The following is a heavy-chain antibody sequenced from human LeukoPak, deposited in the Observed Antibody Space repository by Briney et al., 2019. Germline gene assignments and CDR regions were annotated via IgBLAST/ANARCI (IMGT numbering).Heavy chain of an antibody. CDR1: GFTFSSYG. V-gene: IGHV3-30*02. D-gene: IGHD3-10*01. J-gene: IGHJ5*02. Sequence: GGSLRLSCAASGFTFSSYGMHWVRQAPGKGLEWVAFIRYDGSNKYYADSVKGRFTISRDNSKNTLYLQMNSLRAEDTAVYYCAKDLGSYYGSGSSPNWFDPWGQGTLVTVSS. CDR3: AKDLGSYYGSGSSPNWFDP. CDR2: IRYDGSNK.